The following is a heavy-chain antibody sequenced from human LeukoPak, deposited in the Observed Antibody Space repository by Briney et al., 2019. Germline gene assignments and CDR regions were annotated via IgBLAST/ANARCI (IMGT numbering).Heavy chain of an antibody. CDR1: GYTLTELS. D-gene: IGHD3-9*01. CDR2: FDPEDGET. J-gene: IGHJ4*02. V-gene: IGHV1-24*01. Sequence: GASVKVSCKVSGYTLTELSMHWVRQAPGKGLEWMGGFDPEDGETIYAQKFQGRVTMTEDTSTDTAYMELSSLRSEDTAVYYCATVFRYFDWLSYWGQGTLVTVSS. CDR3: ATVFRYFDWLSY.